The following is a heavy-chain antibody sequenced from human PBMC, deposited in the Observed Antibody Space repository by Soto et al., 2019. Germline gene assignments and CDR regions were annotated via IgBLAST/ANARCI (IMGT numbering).Heavy chain of an antibody. Sequence: EVQLVESGGGLVQPGGSLSLSCAASGFTFSSYWMSWVRQAPGKGLEWVAHIKQDGSEKYYVDSVKGRFTISRDIAKNSLSLQMNSLRAEDTAVYYCATERGSALAEENGFDSWGQGTLVTVSS. J-gene: IGHJ5*01. CDR3: ATERGSALAEENGFDS. CDR1: GFTFSSYW. D-gene: IGHD3-10*01. V-gene: IGHV3-7*01. CDR2: IKQDGSEK.